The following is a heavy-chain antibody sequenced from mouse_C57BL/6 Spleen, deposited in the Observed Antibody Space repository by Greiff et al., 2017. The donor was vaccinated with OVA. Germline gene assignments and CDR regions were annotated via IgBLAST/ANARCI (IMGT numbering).Heavy chain of an antibody. J-gene: IGHJ3*01. Sequence: QVQLQQSGAELVRPGSSVKLSCKASGYTFTSYWMDWVKQRPGQGLEWIGNIYPSDSETHYNQKFKDKATLTVDKSSSTAYMQLSSLTSEDSAVYYCARKGLSYYDYGGFAYWGQGTLVTVSA. D-gene: IGHD2-4*01. CDR1: GYTFTSYW. V-gene: IGHV1-61*01. CDR3: ARKGLSYYDYGGFAY. CDR2: IYPSDSET.